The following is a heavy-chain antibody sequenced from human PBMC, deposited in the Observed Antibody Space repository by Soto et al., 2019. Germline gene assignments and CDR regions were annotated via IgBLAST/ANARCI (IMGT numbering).Heavy chain of an antibody. V-gene: IGHV3-23*01. CDR3: AKTFWTVAGKRYLDY. CDR1: GLTFSNYA. CDR2: MSGSSSTT. Sequence: GGSLRLSCATSGLTFSNYAVSWVRQAAGGGLEWVSSMSGSSSTTYYADSVRGRFTISRDRSKNTLYLQMSSLRAEDTALYYCAKTFWTVAGKRYLDYWGQGTLVTVSS. D-gene: IGHD6-19*01. J-gene: IGHJ4*02.